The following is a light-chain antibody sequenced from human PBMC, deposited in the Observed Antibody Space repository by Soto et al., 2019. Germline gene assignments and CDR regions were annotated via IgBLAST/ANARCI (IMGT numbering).Light chain of an antibody. CDR1: VSVRTD. V-gene: IGKV3-15*01. CDR3: QQYHNWLPIP. CDR2: GAS. Sequence: IVMTQYTDTLSLSPGQRATLSCRASVSVRTDLAWYQQKPGQAPRLLIYGASTRAAGVPVRFSGSGSGSEFTLTIDTLQSEDFAVYYCQQYHNWLPIPFGQGTKADIK. J-gene: IGKJ1*01.